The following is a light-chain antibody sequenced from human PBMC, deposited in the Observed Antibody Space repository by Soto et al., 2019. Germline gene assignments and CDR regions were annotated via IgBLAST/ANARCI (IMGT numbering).Light chain of an antibody. J-gene: IGLJ2*01. V-gene: IGLV2-8*01. CDR1: SSNVGAYNY. Sequence: QSALTQPPSASGSPGQSVTISCTGTSSNVGAYNYVSWYQQHPGKAPKLMIYEVTKRPSGVPDRVSGSKSGSTASLTVSGLQAEDEADYYCSSWTGNNFVVFGGGTQLTVL. CDR3: SSWTGNNFVV. CDR2: EVT.